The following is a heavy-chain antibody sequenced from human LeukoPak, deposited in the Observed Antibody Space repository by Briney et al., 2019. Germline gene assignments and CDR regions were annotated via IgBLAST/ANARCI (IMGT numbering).Heavy chain of an antibody. CDR1: GYSFTKCW. J-gene: IGHJ4*02. CDR3: ARRAGSSWYKGVDY. CDR2: IYPGDSDT. Sequence: GESLKISCKASGYSFTKCWIGWVRQMPGKGPEWMGIIYPGDSDTRYSPSFQGQVTILADKSISTAYLQWSSLKASDTAMYYCARRAGSSWYKGVDYWGQGTLVTVSS. V-gene: IGHV5-51*01. D-gene: IGHD6-13*01.